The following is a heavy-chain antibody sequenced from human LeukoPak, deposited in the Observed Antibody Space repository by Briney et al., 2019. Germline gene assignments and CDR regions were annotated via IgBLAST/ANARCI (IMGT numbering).Heavy chain of an antibody. CDR3: ARSRSDFWSGYYSWFDP. CDR2: IIPIFGTA. CDR1: GGTFSSYA. D-gene: IGHD3-3*01. J-gene: IGHJ5*02. V-gene: IGHV1-69*13. Sequence: ASVKVSCKASGGTFSSYAISWVRQAPGQGLEWMGGIIPIFGTANYAQKFQGRVTITADESTSTAYMELSSLRSEDTAVYYCARSRSDFWSGYYSWFDPWGQGTLVTVSS.